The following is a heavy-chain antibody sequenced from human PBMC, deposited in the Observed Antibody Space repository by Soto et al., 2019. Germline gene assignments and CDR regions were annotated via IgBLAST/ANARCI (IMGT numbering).Heavy chain of an antibody. CDR3: ARGVSAGVDY. D-gene: IGHD1-26*01. Sequence: ASVKVSCKASGYSFTSLDINWVRQTAGQGLEWMGWMQPSTGRTGYAQKFQGRVTMTRDTSINTAYMELSTLTSDDTAFYYCARGVSAGVDYWGQGTLVTVSS. J-gene: IGHJ4*02. CDR1: GYSFTSLD. V-gene: IGHV1-8*01. CDR2: MQPSTGRT.